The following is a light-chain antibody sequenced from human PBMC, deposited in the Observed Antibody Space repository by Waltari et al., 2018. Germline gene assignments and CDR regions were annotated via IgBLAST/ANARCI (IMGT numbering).Light chain of an antibody. CDR3: CSDASTTWV. CDR2: DVT. Sequence: QSALTQPASVSGSPGLSITISCTGTSSDVGSYNFVSWYPQHPGKAPKLMIYDVTNRPLGVSNRFSGSKSGTTASLTISGLQAGDEADYYCCSDASTTWVFGGGTRLTVL. CDR1: SSDVGSYNF. V-gene: IGLV2-23*02. J-gene: IGLJ3*02.